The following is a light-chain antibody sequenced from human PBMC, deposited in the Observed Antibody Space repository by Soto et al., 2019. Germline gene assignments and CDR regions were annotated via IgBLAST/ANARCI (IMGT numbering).Light chain of an antibody. V-gene: IGLV2-14*01. Sequence: QSGLTQPASVSGSPGQSLTISCTGTSSDVGGYNYVSWYQQHPGKAPKLMIYEVSNRPSGVSNRFSGSKSGNTASLTISGLQAEDEADYYCSSYTSSSSLVFGTGTKVTVL. CDR2: EVS. CDR3: SSYTSSSSLV. J-gene: IGLJ1*01. CDR1: SSDVGGYNY.